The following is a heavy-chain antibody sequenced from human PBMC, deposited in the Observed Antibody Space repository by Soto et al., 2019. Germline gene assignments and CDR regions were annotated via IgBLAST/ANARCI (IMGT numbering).Heavy chain of an antibody. J-gene: IGHJ4*02. CDR1: GGSFSGYY. CDR3: ARGLITMVRGVIRARYFDY. CDR2: INHSGST. V-gene: IGHV4-34*01. Sequence: PSETLSLTCAVYGGSFSGYYWSWIRQPPGKGLEWIGEINHSGSTNYNPSLKSRVTISVDTSKNQFSLKLSSVTAADTAVYYCARGLITMVRGVIRARYFDYRAQRTPVTVSS. D-gene: IGHD3-10*01.